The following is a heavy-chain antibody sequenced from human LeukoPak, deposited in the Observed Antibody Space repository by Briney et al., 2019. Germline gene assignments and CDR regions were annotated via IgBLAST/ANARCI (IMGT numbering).Heavy chain of an antibody. V-gene: IGHV1-2*02. CDR3: ARQGYGGHSQGAADY. D-gene: IGHD4-23*01. J-gene: IGHJ4*02. CDR2: INPNSGGT. Sequence: ASVKVSCKASGFTFTAYHMHWVRQAPGQGLEWMGWINPNSGGTNYAQKFQGRVTMTRDTSISTAYMELSGLRSDDTAVYYCARQGYGGHSQGAADYWGQGTLVTVSS. CDR1: GFTFTAYH.